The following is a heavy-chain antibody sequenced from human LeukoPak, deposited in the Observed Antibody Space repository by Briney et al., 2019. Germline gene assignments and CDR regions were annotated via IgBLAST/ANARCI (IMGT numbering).Heavy chain of an antibody. Sequence: GGSLRLSCAASGFTFSTYWMNWVRQAPGKGLVWVSRIKSDGSTIYADSVKGRFTISRDNAKNTLYLQMNSLRAEDTAVYYCGRDRXSYYMDVWGKGTTVIVSS. CDR2: IKSDGST. V-gene: IGHV3-74*01. CDR1: GFTFSTYW. J-gene: IGHJ6*03. CDR3: GRDRXSYYMDV.